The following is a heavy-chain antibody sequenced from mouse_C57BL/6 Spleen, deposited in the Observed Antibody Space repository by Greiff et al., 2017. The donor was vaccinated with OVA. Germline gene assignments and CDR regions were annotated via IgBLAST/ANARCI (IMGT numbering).Heavy chain of an antibody. Sequence: VQLQQSGPELVKPGASVKISCKASGYAFSSSWMNWVKQRPGKGLEWIGRIYPGDGDTNYNAKFKGKATLTADKSSSTAYMQLSSLTSEDSAVYFCARWGGYVDVWGTGTTVTVSS. CDR3: ARWGGYVDV. CDR2: IYPGDGDT. V-gene: IGHV1-82*01. J-gene: IGHJ1*03. CDR1: GYAFSSSW.